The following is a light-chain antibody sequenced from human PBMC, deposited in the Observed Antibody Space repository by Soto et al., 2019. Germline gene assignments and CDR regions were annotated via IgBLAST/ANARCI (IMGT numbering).Light chain of an antibody. CDR1: SNDVGAYDY. CDR2: EVT. Sequence: QSALTQPASVSGSPGQSITISCTGTSNDVGAYDYVSWYQQHPGKAPKLIIYEVTYRPSGVSNRFSGSQSGNTASLTISGLQAEDEADYYCSSYRGSSTLTFGGGTKLT. CDR3: SSYRGSSTLT. V-gene: IGLV2-14*01. J-gene: IGLJ2*01.